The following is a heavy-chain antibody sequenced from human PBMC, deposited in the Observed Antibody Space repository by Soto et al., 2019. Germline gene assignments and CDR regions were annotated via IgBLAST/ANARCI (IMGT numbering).Heavy chain of an antibody. J-gene: IGHJ4*02. Sequence: QVQVVESGRGVVQPGGSLRLSCAASGLTFSNYGMHWVRQAPGKGLEWVAVIWHDGKNKYYADSVQGRFTISRDNSKNTIYLQMNSLRDEDTAVYYCARDPGNDEAMDYWGQGTLVTVSS. D-gene: IGHD1-1*01. CDR2: IWHDGKNK. CDR1: GLTFSNYG. CDR3: ARDPGNDEAMDY. V-gene: IGHV3-33*01.